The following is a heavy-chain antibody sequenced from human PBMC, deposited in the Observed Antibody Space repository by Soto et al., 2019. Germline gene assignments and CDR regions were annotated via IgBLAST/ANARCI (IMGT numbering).Heavy chain of an antibody. J-gene: IGHJ5*02. CDR1: GGSISSSDYY. V-gene: IGHV4-39*01. Sequence: PSETLSLTCTVSGGSISSSDYYWGWIRQPPGKGLEWIGNIYYSGSASYNPSLKSRVTISVDTSKNQVSLKLSSVTAADTAVYYCARGVPYYYGSGSSGWFDPWGQGTLVTVSS. CDR3: ARGVPYYYGSGSSGWFDP. CDR2: IYYSGSA. D-gene: IGHD3-10*01.